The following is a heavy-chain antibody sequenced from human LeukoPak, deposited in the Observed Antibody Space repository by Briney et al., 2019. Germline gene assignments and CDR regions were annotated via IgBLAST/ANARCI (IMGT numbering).Heavy chain of an antibody. CDR1: GGSISSGSYY. V-gene: IGHV4-61*02. CDR3: AKGAGPPWFDP. CDR2: IYTSGST. Sequence: SSETLSLTCTVSGGSISSGSYYWSWIRQPAGKGLEWIGRIYTSGSTNYNPSLKSRVTISVDTSKNQFSLKLSSVTAADTAVYYCAKGAGPPWFDPWGQGTLVTVSS. J-gene: IGHJ5*02. D-gene: IGHD6-19*01.